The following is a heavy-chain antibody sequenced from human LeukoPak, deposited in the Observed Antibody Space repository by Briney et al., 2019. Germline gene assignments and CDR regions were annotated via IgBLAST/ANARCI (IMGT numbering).Heavy chain of an antibody. D-gene: IGHD3-10*01. J-gene: IGHJ4*02. Sequence: GGSLRLSCAASGFTFSSYWMSWVRQAPRKGLEWVANIKQDGSEKYYVDSVKGRFTISRDNAKNSLYLQMNSLRAEDTAVYYCAKSQWFGESATFDYWGQGTLVTVSS. CDR2: IKQDGSEK. CDR3: AKSQWFGESATFDY. CDR1: GFTFSSYW. V-gene: IGHV3-7*01.